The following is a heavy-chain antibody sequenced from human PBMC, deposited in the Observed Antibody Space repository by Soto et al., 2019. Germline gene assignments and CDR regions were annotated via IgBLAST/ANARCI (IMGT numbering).Heavy chain of an antibody. CDR2: FIAMLGTP. J-gene: IGHJ4*02. V-gene: IGHV1-69*13. D-gene: IGHD5-18*01. Sequence: ASVKVSCKASGGTFGSQGIAWVRQAPGQGLEWMGGFIAMLGTPTYAKKVQGRATISADESLTSSYLELRSLRSEDTGVYFCARGAMANFDYWGQGTVVTVSS. CDR3: ARGAMANFDY. CDR1: GGTFGSQG.